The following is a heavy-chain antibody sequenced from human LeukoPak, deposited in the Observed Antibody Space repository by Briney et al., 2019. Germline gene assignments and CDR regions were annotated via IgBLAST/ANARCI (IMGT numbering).Heavy chain of an antibody. Sequence: PSETLSLTCTVSGGSIGGNSYWSWIQQPPGEGPEWIGHISNSGSTYYSPSLSSRVTISLDTSKNQFSLKLRSVTAADTAVYYCARGGASSIPLDYWGRGTLVTVSS. J-gene: IGHJ4*02. CDR1: GGSIGGNSY. V-gene: IGHV4-61*01. D-gene: IGHD1-26*01. CDR2: ISNSGST. CDR3: ARGGASSIPLDY.